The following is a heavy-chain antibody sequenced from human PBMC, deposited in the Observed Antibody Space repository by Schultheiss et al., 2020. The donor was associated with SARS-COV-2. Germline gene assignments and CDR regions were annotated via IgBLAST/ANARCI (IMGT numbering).Heavy chain of an antibody. CDR3: AKTLLVVYAIDAFDI. CDR2: INGDGSST. CDR1: GFTFSSYW. V-gene: IGHV3-74*01. D-gene: IGHD2-8*02. Sequence: GGSLRLSCAASGFTFSSYWMHWVRQAPGKGLVWVSRINGDGSSTNYADSVKGRFTISRDNAKNTLYLQMNSLRAEDTAVYYCAKTLLVVYAIDAFDIWGQGTMVTVSS. J-gene: IGHJ3*02.